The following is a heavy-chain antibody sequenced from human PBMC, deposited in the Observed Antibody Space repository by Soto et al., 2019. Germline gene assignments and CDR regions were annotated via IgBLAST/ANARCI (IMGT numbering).Heavy chain of an antibody. V-gene: IGHV3-23*01. CDR2: ILVDGRT. Sequence: PGGSLRLSCAASGFICSSYDMSWVRQAPGKGLEWVSTILVDGRTFYVDSVKGRFTISRDSSQNTVYLQMNSLTAGDTALYYCAKATATGGGAFDFCGQGTMVNVSS. D-gene: IGHD2-8*02. CDR3: AKATATGGGAFDF. J-gene: IGHJ3*01. CDR1: GFICSSYD.